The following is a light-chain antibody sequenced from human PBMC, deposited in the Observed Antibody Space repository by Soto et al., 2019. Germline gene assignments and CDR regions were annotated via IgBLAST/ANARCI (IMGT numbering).Light chain of an antibody. V-gene: IGLV1-47*01. CDR1: TSNIGSHY. Sequence: QSVLTQPPSASGTPGQTVTISCSGSTSNIGSHYVHWYQQLPGTAPKLLIHRINQRPSGVPDRFSGSKSGTSASLAISGLRSEDEADYYCATRDDSVNGWVCGGGTKLTVL. J-gene: IGLJ3*02. CDR3: ATRDDSVNGWV. CDR2: RIN.